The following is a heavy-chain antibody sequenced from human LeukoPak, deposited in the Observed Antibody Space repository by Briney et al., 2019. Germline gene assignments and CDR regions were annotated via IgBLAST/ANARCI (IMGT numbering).Heavy chain of an antibody. CDR3: VTRKSLHYDTYYYYMDV. CDR2: VNVGDSDI. Sequence: KGGESLKISCKTSGYSFSNYWIGWVRQMPGKGLEWMGIVNVGDSDIRYSPSFQGQVTISADKSINAAYLQWSSLKASDTAIYYCVTRKSLHYDTYYYYMDVWGKGTTVMVSS. V-gene: IGHV5-51*01. J-gene: IGHJ6*03. CDR1: GYSFSNYW. D-gene: IGHD3-16*01.